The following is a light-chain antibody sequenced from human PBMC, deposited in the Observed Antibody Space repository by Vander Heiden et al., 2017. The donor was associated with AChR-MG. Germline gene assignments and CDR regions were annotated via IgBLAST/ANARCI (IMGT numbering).Light chain of an antibody. CDR2: DAS. Sequence: EIVLTQSPATLSLSPGERATLSCRASQSVSSYLDWYQQKPGQAPRLLIYDASNRANGIPDRFSGSGSGTDFTLTISSLEHEDFAVYYWQQRSNWLTFGGRTKVEIK. CDR1: QSVSSY. J-gene: IGKJ4*01. V-gene: IGKV3-11*01. CDR3: QQRSNWLT.